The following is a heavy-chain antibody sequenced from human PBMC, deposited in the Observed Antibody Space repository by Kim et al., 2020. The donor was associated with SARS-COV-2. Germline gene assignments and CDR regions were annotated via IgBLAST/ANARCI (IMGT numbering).Heavy chain of an antibody. CDR2: IYSGGST. Sequence: GGSLRLSCAASGFTVSSNYMSWVRQAPGKGLEWVSVIYSGGSTYYADSVKGRFTISRDNSKNTLYLQMNSLRAEDTAVYYCASCNDFWSGCKLRAFDIWGQGTMVTVSS. CDR3: ASCNDFWSGCKLRAFDI. V-gene: IGHV3-66*01. CDR1: GFTVSSNY. D-gene: IGHD3-3*01. J-gene: IGHJ3*02.